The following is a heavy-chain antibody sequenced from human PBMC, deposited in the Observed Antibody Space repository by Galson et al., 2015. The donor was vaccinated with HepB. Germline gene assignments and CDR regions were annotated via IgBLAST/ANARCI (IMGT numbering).Heavy chain of an antibody. CDR2: INPSGGST. CDR3: AREDTQQPHLDY. D-gene: IGHD6-13*01. V-gene: IGHV1-46*01. Sequence: SCKASGYTFTSYYMHWVRQAPGQGLEWMGIINPSGGSTSHAQKFQGRVTMTRDTSTSTVYMELSSLRSEDTAVYYCAREDTQQPHLDYWGQGTLVTVSS. CDR1: GYTFTSYY. J-gene: IGHJ4*02.